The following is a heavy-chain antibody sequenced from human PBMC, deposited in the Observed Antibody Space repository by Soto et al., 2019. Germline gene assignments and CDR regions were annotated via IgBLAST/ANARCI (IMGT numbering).Heavy chain of an antibody. D-gene: IGHD3-3*01. CDR2: IYTSGST. J-gene: IGHJ6*02. V-gene: IGHV4-4*07. CDR1: GGSISSYY. Sequence: PSETLSLTCTVSGGSISSYYWSWIRQPAGKGLEWIGRIYTSGSTNYNPSPKSRVTMSVDTSKNQFSLKLSSVTAADTAVYYCARDGQYYDFWSGYYPTNYYYGMDVWGQGTTVTVS. CDR3: ARDGQYYDFWSGYYPTNYYYGMDV.